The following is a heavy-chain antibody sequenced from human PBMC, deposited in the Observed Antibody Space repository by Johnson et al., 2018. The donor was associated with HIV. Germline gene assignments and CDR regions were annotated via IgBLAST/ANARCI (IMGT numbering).Heavy chain of an antibody. D-gene: IGHD7-27*01. Sequence: EVQLVESGGGLVQPGGSLRLSCAASGFTFTNYWMSWVRQAPGKGLEWVANIKQDGSEKYYVDSVKGRFTSAKDNAKNSLYLQMNSLRAEDTAVYYCAKDRSWGSWNAFDIWGQGTMVTVSS. CDR3: AKDRSWGSWNAFDI. CDR2: IKQDGSEK. CDR1: GFTFTNYW. J-gene: IGHJ3*02. V-gene: IGHV3-7*05.